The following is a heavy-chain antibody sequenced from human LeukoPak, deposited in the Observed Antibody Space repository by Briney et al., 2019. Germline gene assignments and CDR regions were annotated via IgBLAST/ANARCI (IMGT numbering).Heavy chain of an antibody. CDR1: GYTFTSYA. V-gene: IGHV7-4-1*02. CDR3: AREVDTAMVIGSWFDP. J-gene: IGHJ5*02. CDR2: INTNTGNP. Sequence: ASVKVSCKASGYTFTSYAMNWVRQASGQGLEWMGWINTNTGNPTYAQGFTGRFVFSLDTSVSTAYLQISSLKAEDTAVYYCAREVDTAMVIGSWFDPWGQGTLVTVSS. D-gene: IGHD5-18*01.